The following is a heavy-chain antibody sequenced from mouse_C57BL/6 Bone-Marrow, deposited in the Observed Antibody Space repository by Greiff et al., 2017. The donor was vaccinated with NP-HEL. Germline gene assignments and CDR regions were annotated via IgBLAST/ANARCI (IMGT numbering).Heavy chain of an antibody. CDR2: IYPGDGDT. CDR3: ARKNYGSPFAY. D-gene: IGHD1-1*01. Sequence: VKLLESGPELVKPGASVKISCKASGYAFSSSWMNWVKQRPGKGLEWIGRIYPGDGDTNYNGKFKGKATLTADKSSSTAYMQLSSLPSEDSAFYFCARKNYGSPFAYWGQGTLVTVSA. CDR1: GYAFSSSW. V-gene: IGHV1-82*01. J-gene: IGHJ3*01.